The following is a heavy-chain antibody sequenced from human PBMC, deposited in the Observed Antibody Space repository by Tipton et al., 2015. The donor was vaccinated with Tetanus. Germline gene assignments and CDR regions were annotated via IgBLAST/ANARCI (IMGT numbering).Heavy chain of an antibody. D-gene: IGHD5-18*01. CDR2: ISSSSSYI. J-gene: IGHJ4*02. V-gene: IGHV3-21*04. Sequence: SLRLSCVASGFTFSAYAMSWVRQAPGKGLQWVSSISSSSSYIYYADSVKGRFTISRDNAKNSLYLQMNSLRAEDTALYYCAKDRGPYSYGYYFDYWGQGTLATVSS. CDR3: AKDRGPYSYGYYFDY. CDR1: GFTFSAYA.